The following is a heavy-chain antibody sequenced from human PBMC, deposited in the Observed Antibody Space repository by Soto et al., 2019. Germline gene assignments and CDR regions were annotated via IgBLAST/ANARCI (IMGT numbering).Heavy chain of an antibody. CDR3: AGTGPWSGPASHFDY. Sequence: ASVKVSFKASGFTFTSSTVQWVRQARGQGLEWMGWIIVILGIANYAQKFQGRVTITADKSTSTAYMELSSLRSEDTAVYYCAGTGPWSGPASHFDYWGQGTLVTVSS. CDR1: GFTFTSST. V-gene: IGHV1-69*02. D-gene: IGHD3-3*01. J-gene: IGHJ4*02. CDR2: IIVILGIA.